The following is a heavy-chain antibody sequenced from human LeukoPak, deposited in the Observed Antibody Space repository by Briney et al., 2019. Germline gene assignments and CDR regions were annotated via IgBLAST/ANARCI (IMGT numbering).Heavy chain of an antibody. CDR1: GFTFSSYA. CDR2: ISGSGGST. D-gene: IGHD3-3*01. V-gene: IGHV3-23*01. Sequence: GGSLRLSCAASGFTFSSYAMSWVRQAPGKGLEWVSAISGSGGSTYYADSVKGRFTISRDNSKNTLYLQMNSLRAEDTAVYYSAKVRSTIFETRYNWFDPWGQGTLVTVSS. J-gene: IGHJ5*02. CDR3: AKVRSTIFETRYNWFDP.